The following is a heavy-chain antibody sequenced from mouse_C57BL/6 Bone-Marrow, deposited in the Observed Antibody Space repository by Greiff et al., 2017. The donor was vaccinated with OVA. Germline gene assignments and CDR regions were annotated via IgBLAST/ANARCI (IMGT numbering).Heavy chain of an antibody. Sequence: QVQLQQPGAELVKPGASVKLSCKASGYTFTSYWLQWVKQRPGQGLEWIGEIDPSASYTNYNQKFKGKATLTVDTSSSTAYMQLSSLTSEDSAVYYCARVRCDYWGQGTTLTGSS. CDR2: IDPSASYT. J-gene: IGHJ2*01. V-gene: IGHV1-50*01. CDR3: ARVRCDY. CDR1: GYTFTSYW.